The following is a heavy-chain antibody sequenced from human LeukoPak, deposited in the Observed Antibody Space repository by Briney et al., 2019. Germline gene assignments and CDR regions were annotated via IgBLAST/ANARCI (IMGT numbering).Heavy chain of an antibody. D-gene: IGHD3-3*01. CDR1: GGSISSYY. CDR3: ARGGYDFWSGYYS. Sequence: SETLSLTCTVSGGSISSYYWGWIRQPPGKGLEWIGSIYYSGSTYYNPSLKSRVTISVDTSKNQFSLKLSSVTAADTAVYYCARGGYDFWSGYYSWGQGTLVTVSS. CDR2: IYYSGST. J-gene: IGHJ4*02. V-gene: IGHV4-39*01.